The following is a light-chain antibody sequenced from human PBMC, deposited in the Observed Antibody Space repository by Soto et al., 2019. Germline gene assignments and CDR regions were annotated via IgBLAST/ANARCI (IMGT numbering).Light chain of an antibody. CDR2: GAS. CDR3: QQYHNWWT. J-gene: IGKJ1*01. V-gene: IGKV3D-15*01. CDR1: QSVSSN. Sequence: EILMTQSPATLSVSPGEGATLSCRASQSVSSNLAWYQQKPGQAPRLLIYGASIRATGIPGRFSGSGSGTEFTLTISSLQSEEFAVYYCQQYHNWWTFGQGTKVEIK.